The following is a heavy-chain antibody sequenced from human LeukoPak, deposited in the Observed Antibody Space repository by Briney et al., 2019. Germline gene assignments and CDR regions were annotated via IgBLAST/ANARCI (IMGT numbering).Heavy chain of an antibody. CDR1: GFTFDDYA. Sequence: GGSLRLSCAASGFTFDDYAMHWVRQAPGKGLEWVSGISWNSGSIGYADSVKGRFTISRDNAKNSLYLQMNSLRAEDTALYYCAKDVRSGNYYDYWGQGTLVTVSS. D-gene: IGHD1-26*01. CDR2: ISWNSGSI. V-gene: IGHV3-9*01. CDR3: AKDVRSGNYYDY. J-gene: IGHJ4*02.